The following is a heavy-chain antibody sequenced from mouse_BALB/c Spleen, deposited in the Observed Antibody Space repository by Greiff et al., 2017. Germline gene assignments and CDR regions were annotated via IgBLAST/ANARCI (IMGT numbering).Heavy chain of an antibody. V-gene: IGHV5-9*03. Sequence: ESGGGLVKPGGSLKLSCAASGFTFSSYTMSWVRQTPEKRLEWVATISSGGGNTYYPDSVKGRFTISRDNAKNNLYLQMSSLRSEDTALYYCARSYDVGWYFDVWGAGTTVTVSS. CDR1: GFTFSSYT. J-gene: IGHJ1*01. D-gene: IGHD2-12*01. CDR2: ISSGGGNT. CDR3: ARSYDVGWYFDV.